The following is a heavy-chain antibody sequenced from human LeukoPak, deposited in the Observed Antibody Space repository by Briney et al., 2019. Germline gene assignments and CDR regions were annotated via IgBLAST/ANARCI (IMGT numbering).Heavy chain of an antibody. CDR1: GFTFSSYA. V-gene: IGHV3-7*01. Sequence: AGGSLRLSCAASGFTFSSYAMIWVRQAPGKGLEWVASIKHDGSEKYYVDSVRGRFTISRDNTMNSLYLQMSSLRAEDTAVYYCATDRGWRTSGYYLYYFEYWGQGTLVTYSS. D-gene: IGHD3-3*01. CDR2: IKHDGSEK. CDR3: ATDRGWRTSGYYLYYFEY. J-gene: IGHJ4*02.